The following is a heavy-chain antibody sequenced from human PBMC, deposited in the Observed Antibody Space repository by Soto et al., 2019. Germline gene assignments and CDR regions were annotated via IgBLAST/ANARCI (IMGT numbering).Heavy chain of an antibody. CDR3: ARVGRGKIAAAGIFVGY. D-gene: IGHD6-13*01. J-gene: IGHJ4*02. CDR2: IYSGGNT. V-gene: IGHV3-53*02. CDR1: GFSVSSDT. Sequence: EVQLVETGGGLIYPGGSLRLSCAASGFSVSSDTMNWVRQSPEKGLEWVSAIYSGGNTNHAGSVQGRFTVSRDTSKNTLYLQMNSLRVEDTAVYYCARVGRGKIAAAGIFVGYWGQGTLVTVSS.